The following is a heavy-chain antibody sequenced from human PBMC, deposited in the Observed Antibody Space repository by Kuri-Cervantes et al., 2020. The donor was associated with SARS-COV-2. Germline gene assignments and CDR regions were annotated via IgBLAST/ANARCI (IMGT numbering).Heavy chain of an antibody. CDR1: GGSFSGYY. CDR3: ARLHRAQIWFDP. V-gene: IGHV4-34*01. D-gene: IGHD4-11*01. J-gene: IGHJ5*02. CDR2: INHSGST. Sequence: SETLSLTCAVYGGSFSGYYWSWIRQPPGKGLEWIGEINHSGSTYYNPSLKSRVTISVDTSKNQFSLKLSSVTAADTAVYYCARLHRAQIWFDPWGQGTLVTVSS.